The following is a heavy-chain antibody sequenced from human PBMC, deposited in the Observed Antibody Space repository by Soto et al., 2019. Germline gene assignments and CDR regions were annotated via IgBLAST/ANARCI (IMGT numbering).Heavy chain of an antibody. D-gene: IGHD6-6*01. CDR2: IYPSDSDI. CDR1: GYTFTSYW. J-gene: IGHJ6*02. V-gene: IGHV5-51*01. Sequence: GESLKISCKGSGYTFTSYWIGWVRQMPGEGLEWMGVIYPSDSDIRYSPSFQGQVTISADKSISTAYLQWSSLKASDTAMYYCARPLTTSSSSDKYAMDVWGQGTTVTVSS. CDR3: ARPLTTSSSSDKYAMDV.